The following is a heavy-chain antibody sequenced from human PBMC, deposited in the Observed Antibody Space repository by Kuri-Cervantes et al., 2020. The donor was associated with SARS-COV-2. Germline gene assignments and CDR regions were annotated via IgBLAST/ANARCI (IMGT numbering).Heavy chain of an antibody. V-gene: IGHV1-18*01. CDR3: AGGVLSSSSWTYYYYYYMDV. Sequence: ASVKVSCKASGYTFTSYGISWVRQAPGQGLEWMGWISAYNGNTNYAQKLQGRVTMTTDTSTSTAYMELRSLRSEDTAVYYCAGGVLSSSSWTYYYYYYMDVWGKGTTVTVSS. J-gene: IGHJ6*03. CDR2: ISAYNGNT. CDR1: GYTFTSYG. D-gene: IGHD6-13*01.